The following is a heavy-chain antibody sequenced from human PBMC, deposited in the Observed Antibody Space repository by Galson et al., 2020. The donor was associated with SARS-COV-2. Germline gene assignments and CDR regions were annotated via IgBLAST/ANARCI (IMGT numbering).Heavy chain of an antibody. CDR1: GITFSTYA. D-gene: IGHD2-15*01. CDR3: ARDLSGGGCDY. CDR2: ISYDGNIK. V-gene: IGHV3-30-3*01. J-gene: IGHJ4*02. Sequence: GGSLRLSCAASGITFSTYAMHWVRQAPGKGLEWVAVISYDGNIKLYSDSVQGRFTISRDNPKNALFLQINDLRVEDTALYFCARDLSGGGCDYWGPGTLVTVSS.